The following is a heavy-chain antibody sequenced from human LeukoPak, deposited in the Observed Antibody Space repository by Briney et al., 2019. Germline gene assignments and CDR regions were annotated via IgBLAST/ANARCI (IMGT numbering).Heavy chain of an antibody. CDR2: ISGSGGST. CDR1: GISAYN. CDR3: AKDRIAAAGTVDY. Sequence: GGSLRLSCAASGISAYNMNWVRQAPGKGLEWVSAISGSGGSTYYADSVKGRFTISRDNSKNTLYLQMNGLRAEDTAVYYCAKDRIAAAGTVDYWGQGTLVTVSS. V-gene: IGHV3-23*01. D-gene: IGHD6-13*01. J-gene: IGHJ4*02.